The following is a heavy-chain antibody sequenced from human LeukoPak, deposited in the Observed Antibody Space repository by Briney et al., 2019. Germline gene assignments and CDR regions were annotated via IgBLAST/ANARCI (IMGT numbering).Heavy chain of an antibody. V-gene: IGHV3-30*02. D-gene: IGHD4-11*01. Sequence: PGGSLRLSCAASGFSFSSSGMHWVRQAPGEGLEWVGFIQYDGNNKHYADSVKGRFTISRDNSKNTLYLQMNSLRAEDTAVYYCGKATTFTGDYWGQGTLVTVSS. CDR2: IQYDGNNK. CDR1: GFSFSSSG. CDR3: GKATTFTGDY. J-gene: IGHJ4*02.